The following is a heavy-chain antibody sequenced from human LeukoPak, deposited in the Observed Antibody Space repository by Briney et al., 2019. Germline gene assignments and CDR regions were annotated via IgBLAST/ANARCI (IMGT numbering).Heavy chain of an antibody. V-gene: IGHV4-31*03. D-gene: IGHD3-10*01. Sequence: PSETLSLTCTVSGGSISSGGYYWSWIRKHPGKGLEWIGYIYYSGSTYYNPSLKSRVTISVDTSKNQFSLKLSSVTAADTAVYYCARESLITMVRGVIGVDVWGKGTTVTVSS. CDR1: GGSISSGGYY. CDR2: IYYSGST. J-gene: IGHJ6*04. CDR3: ARESLITMVRGVIGVDV.